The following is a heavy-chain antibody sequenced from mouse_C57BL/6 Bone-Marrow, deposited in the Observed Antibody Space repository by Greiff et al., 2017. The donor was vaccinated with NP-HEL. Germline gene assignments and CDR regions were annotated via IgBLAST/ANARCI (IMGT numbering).Heavy chain of an antibody. J-gene: IGHJ4*01. Sequence: EVKLVESGGGLVQPGGSLKLSCAASGFTFSSYAMSWVRQTPEKRLEWVATISDGGSYTYYPDNVKGRFTISRDNAKNNLYLQMSHLKSEDTAMYYCARDYYGYVWDAMDYWGQGTSVTVSS. V-gene: IGHV5-4*01. D-gene: IGHD2-2*01. CDR1: GFTFSSYA. CDR2: ISDGGSYT. CDR3: ARDYYGYVWDAMDY.